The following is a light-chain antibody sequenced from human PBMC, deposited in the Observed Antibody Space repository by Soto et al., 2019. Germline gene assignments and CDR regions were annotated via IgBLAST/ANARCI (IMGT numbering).Light chain of an antibody. V-gene: IGLV2-8*01. CDR2: EVS. CDR1: SSDVGGYNY. Sequence: QSALTQPPSASGSTGQSVTISCTGTSSDVGGYNYVSWYQQHPGKAPKLMIYEVSKRPSGVPDRFSGSKSGNTASLTVSGLQAEDEADYYCSSYAGSNKGVFGGGTKLTVL. J-gene: IGLJ2*01. CDR3: SSYAGSNKGV.